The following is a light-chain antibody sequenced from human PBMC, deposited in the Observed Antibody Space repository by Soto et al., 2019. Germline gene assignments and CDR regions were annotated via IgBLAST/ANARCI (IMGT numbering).Light chain of an antibody. CDR2: GAS. CDR3: QQYNNWPPSWT. Sequence: IVMTQCPATVSVSXGERATLLCRARPSLSSKFAWYQQKPGQDPRLLIXGASTRATGIPDRFSGSGSGTEFNLTSSSLQSEDFAVYYCQQYNNWPPSWTFGQGTKVDIK. J-gene: IGKJ1*01. CDR1: PSLSSK. V-gene: IGKV3-15*01.